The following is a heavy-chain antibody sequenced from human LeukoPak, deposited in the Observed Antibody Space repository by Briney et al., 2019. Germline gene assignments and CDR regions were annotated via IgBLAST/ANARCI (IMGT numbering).Heavy chain of an antibody. CDR3: ATTADYGDYLALDY. CDR1: GGSFRNYY. J-gene: IGHJ4*02. CDR2: IYDSGST. V-gene: IGHV4-59*01. Sequence: PSETLSLTCTVSGGSFRNYYWSWIRQPPGKGLEWIGYIYDSGSTNYNPSLKSRYKPSLKSRVTISVDMSKNQFSLKLTSVTAADTAVYYCATTADYGDYLALDYWGQGTLVTVSS. D-gene: IGHD4-17*01.